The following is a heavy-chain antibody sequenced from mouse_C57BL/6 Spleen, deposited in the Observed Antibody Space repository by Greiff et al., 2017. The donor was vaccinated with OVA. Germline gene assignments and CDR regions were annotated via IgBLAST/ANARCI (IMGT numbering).Heavy chain of an antibody. J-gene: IGHJ2*01. V-gene: IGHV5-6*01. CDR3: ARHPYYDYDLYYFDY. CDR1: GFTFSSYG. Sequence: EVKLMESGGDLVKPGGSLKLSCAASGFTFSSYGMSWVRQTPDKRLEWVATISSGGSYTYYPDSVKGRFTISRDNAKNTLYLQMSSLKSEDTAMYYCARHPYYDYDLYYFDYWGQGTTLTVSS. D-gene: IGHD2-4*01. CDR2: ISSGGSYT.